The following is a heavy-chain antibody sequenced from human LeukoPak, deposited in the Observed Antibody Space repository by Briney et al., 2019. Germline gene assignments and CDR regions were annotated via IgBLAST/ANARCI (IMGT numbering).Heavy chain of an antibody. D-gene: IGHD3-10*01. V-gene: IGHV4-59*08. CDR1: GGSISSYY. Sequence: PSETLSLTCTVSGGSISSYYWSWIRQPPGKGLEWIGYIYYSGSTNYNPSLKSRVTISVDTSKNQFSLKLSSVTAADTAVYYCARHQRGPGGYYSVGPPLNWFDPWGQGTLVTVSS. J-gene: IGHJ5*02. CDR2: IYYSGST. CDR3: ARHQRGPGGYYSVGPPLNWFDP.